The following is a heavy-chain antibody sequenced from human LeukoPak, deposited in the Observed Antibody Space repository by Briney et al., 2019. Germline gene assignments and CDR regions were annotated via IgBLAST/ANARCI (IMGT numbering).Heavy chain of an antibody. Sequence: GGTLRLSCAASGFTFSSDGMSWVRQAPGKGLEWVSAISGSGGSTYYADSVKGRFTISRDNAKNSLYLQMNSLRAEDTAVYYCAELGITMIGGVWGKGTTVTISS. CDR1: GFTFSSDG. J-gene: IGHJ6*04. V-gene: IGHV3-23*01. CDR3: AELGITMIGGV. D-gene: IGHD3-10*02. CDR2: ISGSGGST.